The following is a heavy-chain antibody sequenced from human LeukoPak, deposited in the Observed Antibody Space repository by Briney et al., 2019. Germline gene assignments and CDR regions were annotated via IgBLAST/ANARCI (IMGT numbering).Heavy chain of an antibody. Sequence: ASVKVSCKASGGTFSSYAISWVRQAPGQGLEWMGWINTNTGNPTYAQGFTGRFVFSLDTSVSTAYLQISSLKAEDTAVYYCARVGEYCSGGSCYDFDYWGQGTLVTVSS. CDR1: GGTFSSYA. CDR3: ARVGEYCSGGSCYDFDY. CDR2: INTNTGNP. D-gene: IGHD2-15*01. J-gene: IGHJ4*02. V-gene: IGHV7-4-1*02.